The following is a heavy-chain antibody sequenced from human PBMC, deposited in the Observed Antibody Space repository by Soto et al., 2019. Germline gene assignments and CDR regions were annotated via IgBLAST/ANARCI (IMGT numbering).Heavy chain of an antibody. CDR2: ITTSDDIT. CDR3: TKGDSSGYFDPSTGYSTPDQ. Sequence: DVQLFESGGGLVEPGESLRLSCAASGFIFKDFAMSWVRQAPGKGLEWVSTITTSDDITYSADSVRGRFTISRDNSANTLFLQMSSLRGDDTATYYCTKGDSSGYFDPSTGYSTPDQWGQGTLVTVSS. J-gene: IGHJ5*02. D-gene: IGHD3-3*01. V-gene: IGHV3-23*01. CDR1: GFIFKDFA.